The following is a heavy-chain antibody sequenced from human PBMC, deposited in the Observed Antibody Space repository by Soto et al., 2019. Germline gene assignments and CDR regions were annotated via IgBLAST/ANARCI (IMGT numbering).Heavy chain of an antibody. D-gene: IGHD6-19*01. CDR1: GFTVGSNY. Sequence: HPGGSLRLSCAASGFTVGSNYMNWVRQAPGKGLEWVSVIYSGGSTYYADSVKGRFTISRDNSKNTLYLQMNSLRAEDTAVYYCARSWAVAGSYDYWGQGTLVTVSS. J-gene: IGHJ4*02. CDR2: IYSGGST. CDR3: ARSWAVAGSYDY. V-gene: IGHV3-66*01.